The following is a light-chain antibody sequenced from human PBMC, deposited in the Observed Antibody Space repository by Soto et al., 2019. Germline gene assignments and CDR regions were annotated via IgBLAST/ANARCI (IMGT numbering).Light chain of an antibody. J-gene: IGKJ1*01. CDR3: MQALQTPGT. Sequence: IVMTQSPLSLPVTPGEPASMSCQSRQTLLHSTGYNNLDWYLQKPGQTPQLLIYLGSNRASWVRDRFIGRGSGTDFTLKISRVEAEDVGVYYSMQALQTPGTVGQGTKVDSK. CDR1: QTLLHSTGYNN. CDR2: LGS. V-gene: IGKV2-28*01.